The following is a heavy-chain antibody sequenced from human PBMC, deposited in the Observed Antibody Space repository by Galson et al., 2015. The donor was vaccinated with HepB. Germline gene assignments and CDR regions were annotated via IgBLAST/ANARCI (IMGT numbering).Heavy chain of an antibody. CDR2: INPNSGGT. V-gene: IGHV1-2*02. CDR3: AREGELLTAPLHHQDDAFDI. D-gene: IGHD1-26*01. Sequence: SVKVSCKASGYTFTGYYMHWVRQAPGQGLEWMGWINPNSGGTNYAQKFQGGVTMTRDTSISTAYMELSRLRSDDTAVYYCAREGELLTAPLHHQDDAFDIWGQGTMVTVSS. J-gene: IGHJ3*02. CDR1: GYTFTGYY.